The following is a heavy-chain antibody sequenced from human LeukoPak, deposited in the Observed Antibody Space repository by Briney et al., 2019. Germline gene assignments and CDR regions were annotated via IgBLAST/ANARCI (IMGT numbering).Heavy chain of an antibody. CDR2: INHSGST. V-gene: IGHV4-34*01. J-gene: IGHJ3*02. D-gene: IGHD3-10*01. CDR3: ARGLYYYGSGSFFGI. CDR1: GGSFSGYY. Sequence: SETLSPTCAVYGGSFSGYYWSWIRQPPGKGLEWIGKINHSGSTNYNPSLKSRVTISVDTSKNQFSLKLSSVTAADTAVYYCARGLYYYGSGSFFGIWGQGTMVTVSS.